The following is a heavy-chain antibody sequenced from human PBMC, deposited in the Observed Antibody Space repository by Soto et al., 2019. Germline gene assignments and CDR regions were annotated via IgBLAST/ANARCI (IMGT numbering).Heavy chain of an antibody. V-gene: IGHV1-18*04. J-gene: IGHJ4*02. CDR3: ARASDGYRSGWYVGYFDY. CDR1: GYTFTSYG. CDR2: IRAYTGYT. Sequence: QVKLVQSGGEVRKPGASVKVSCKASGYTFTSYGVSWVRQAPGQGLEWMGWIRAYTGYTNYEQKFQGRVTITTDTSTSTAYMELRSLISDDTAVYYCARASDGYRSGWYVGYFDYWGQGTLVTVSS. D-gene: IGHD6-19*01.